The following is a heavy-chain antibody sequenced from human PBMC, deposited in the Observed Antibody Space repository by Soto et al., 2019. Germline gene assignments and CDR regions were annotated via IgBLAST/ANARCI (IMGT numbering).Heavy chain of an antibody. D-gene: IGHD2-2*01. CDR2: ISAYNGNT. J-gene: IGHJ3*02. CDR3: ARVGGYCISTSCYGDWAFDI. Sequence: QVQLVQSGAEVKKPGASVKVSCKASGYTFTSYGISWVRQAPGQGLEWMGWISAYNGNTNYAQKLQGRVTMTTDTATSTAYMEMRSRRSDDTAVYYCARVGGYCISTSCYGDWAFDIWGQGTMVTVSS. V-gene: IGHV1-18*01. CDR1: GYTFTSYG.